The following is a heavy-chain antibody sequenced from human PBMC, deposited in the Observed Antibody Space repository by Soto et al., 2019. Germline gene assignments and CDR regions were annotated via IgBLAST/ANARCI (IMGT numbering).Heavy chain of an antibody. Sequence: QVQLVQSGAEVKKPGASVKVSCKASGYTFSSYDINWVRQATGQGLEWMGWLNPNSGDTGYAQKFQGRVNLTRNTSINTAYIELSSLTSVDTAVYYCATSGGGWYLYWGQGTLVTVSS. V-gene: IGHV1-8*01. CDR3: ATSGGGWYLY. J-gene: IGHJ4*02. D-gene: IGHD6-19*01. CDR1: GYTFSSYD. CDR2: LNPNSGDT.